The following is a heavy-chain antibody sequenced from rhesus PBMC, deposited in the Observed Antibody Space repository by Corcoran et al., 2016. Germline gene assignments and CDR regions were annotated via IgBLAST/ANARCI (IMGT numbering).Heavy chain of an antibody. Sequence: QVQLQESGPGLVKPSETLSLTCAVSGGSTSDDYYWSWIRQPPGKGLEWFGYIYGSGGGTNYNPSLKNRVTISIDTSKNQFSLKLSSVTAADTALYYCARTSYNWNDGYFDYWGQGVLVTVSS. CDR2: IYGSGGGT. D-gene: IGHD1-7*02. CDR3: ARTSYNWNDGYFDY. CDR1: GGSTSDDYY. J-gene: IGHJ4*01. V-gene: IGHV4-106*01.